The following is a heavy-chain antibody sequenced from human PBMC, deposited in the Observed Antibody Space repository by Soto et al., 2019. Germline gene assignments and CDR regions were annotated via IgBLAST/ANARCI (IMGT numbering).Heavy chain of an antibody. V-gene: IGHV1-69*06. CDR1: GDTFTNYA. CDR2: IIPRFNTV. CDR3: ARGGSNDFWSAFFF. Sequence: VKVSCKASGDTFTNYAISWVRQAPGHGLEWMGGIIPRFNTVYYAQKVQGRLTIPADKSTSTAYMELSSLRSEDTAVYFCARGGSNDFWSAFFFWGQGTLVTVSS. D-gene: IGHD3-3*01. J-gene: IGHJ4*02.